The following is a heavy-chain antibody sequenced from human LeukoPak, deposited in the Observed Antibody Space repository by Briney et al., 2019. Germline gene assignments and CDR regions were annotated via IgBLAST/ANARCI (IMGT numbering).Heavy chain of an antibody. J-gene: IGHJ4*02. CDR3: ARDLKAVAGTGD. V-gene: IGHV3-21*04. D-gene: IGHD6-19*01. CDR2: ISSSGSTI. CDR1: GFTFSSYA. Sequence: GGSLRLSCAASGFTFSSYAMSWVRQAPGKGLEWVSAISSSGSTIYYADSVKGRFTISRDNAKNSLYLQMNSLRAEDTAVYYCARDLKAVAGTGDWGQGTLVTVSS.